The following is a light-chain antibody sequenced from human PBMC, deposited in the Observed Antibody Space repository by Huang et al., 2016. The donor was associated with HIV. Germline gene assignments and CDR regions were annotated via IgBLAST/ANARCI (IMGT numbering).Light chain of an antibody. CDR1: QGLLYREKIY. J-gene: IGKJ2*01. CDR3: MQGKQLPYT. CDR2: EVS. Sequence: DIVMTQTPLSLSVTPGQPASISCKSSQGLLYREKIYLYWYLQKPGQSPQLLIYEVSNRFSGVPDRFSGSGSPTDFTLKISRVETEDVGVYYCMQGKQLPYTFGKGTRLEIK. V-gene: IGKV2-29*02.